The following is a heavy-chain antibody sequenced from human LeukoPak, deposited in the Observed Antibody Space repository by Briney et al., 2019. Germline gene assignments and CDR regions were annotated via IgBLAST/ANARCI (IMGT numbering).Heavy chain of an antibody. D-gene: IGHD3-10*01. CDR1: GDSIRSNY. V-gene: IGHV4-39*07. J-gene: IGHJ6*02. Sequence: SETLSLTCTVSGDSIRSNYWGCIRQSPGKGLEWIGTISDGGSTYYNPSLKSRIIISVDTSKNQFSLKLSSVTAADTAVYYCAREGATMVRGVINSHGMDVWGQGTTVTVSS. CDR3: AREGATMVRGVINSHGMDV. CDR2: ISDGGST.